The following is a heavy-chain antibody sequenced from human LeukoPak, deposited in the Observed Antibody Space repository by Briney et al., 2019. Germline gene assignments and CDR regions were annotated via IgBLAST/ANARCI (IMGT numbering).Heavy chain of an antibody. CDR3: ARCSSGYAYDAFDI. Sequence: SETLSLTCAVYGGSFSGYYWSWIRQPPGKGLEWIWEINHSGSTNYNPSLKSRVTISVDTSKNPFSLKLSSVTAADTAVYYCARCSSGYAYDAFDIWGQGTMVTVSS. J-gene: IGHJ3*02. CDR1: GGSFSGYY. V-gene: IGHV4-34*01. D-gene: IGHD5-12*01. CDR2: INHSGST.